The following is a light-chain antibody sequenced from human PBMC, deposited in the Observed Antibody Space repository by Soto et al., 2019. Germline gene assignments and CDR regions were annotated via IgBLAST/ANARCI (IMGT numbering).Light chain of an antibody. V-gene: IGLV2-14*01. Sequence: QSVLTQPASGSGSPGQSITISCTGTSSDVGGYNYVSWYQQHPGKAPKLMIYDVSNRPSGVSNRFSGSKSGNTASLTISGLQAEDEADYYCSSYTSSSPRVFGTGTKVTVL. CDR1: SSDVGGYNY. CDR2: DVS. J-gene: IGLJ1*01. CDR3: SSYTSSSPRV.